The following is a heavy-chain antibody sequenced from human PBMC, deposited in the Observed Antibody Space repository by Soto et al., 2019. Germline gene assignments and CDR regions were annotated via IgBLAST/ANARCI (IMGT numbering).Heavy chain of an antibody. J-gene: IGHJ3*02. Sequence: ASVKVSCKASGYTFTSYGISWVRQAPGQGLEWMGWISAYNGNTNYAQKLQGRATMTTDTSTSTAYMELRSLRSDDTAVYYCARDHAPHITIFGVVTPDAFDIWGQGTMVTVSS. CDR3: ARDHAPHITIFGVVTPDAFDI. CDR2: ISAYNGNT. D-gene: IGHD3-3*01. CDR1: GYTFTSYG. V-gene: IGHV1-18*01.